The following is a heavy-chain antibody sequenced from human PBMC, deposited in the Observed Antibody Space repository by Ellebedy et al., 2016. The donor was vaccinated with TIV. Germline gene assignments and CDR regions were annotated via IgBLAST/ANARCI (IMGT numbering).Heavy chain of an antibody. CDR2: IYYSGST. CDR1: GGSISSSSYY. D-gene: IGHD3-22*01. CDR3: AIKKDYYGSSAYYRNWFDP. V-gene: IGHV4-39*07. J-gene: IGHJ5*02. Sequence: SETLSLTCTVSGGSISSSSYYWGWIRQPPGKGLEWIGSIYYSGSTYYNPSLKSRVPISIDTSKNQFSLKLSSVTAADTAVYYCAIKKDYYGSSAYYRNWFDPWGQGALVTVSS.